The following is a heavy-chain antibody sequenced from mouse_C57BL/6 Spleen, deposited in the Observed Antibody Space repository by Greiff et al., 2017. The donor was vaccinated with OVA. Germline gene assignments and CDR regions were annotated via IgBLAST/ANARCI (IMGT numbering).Heavy chain of an antibody. CDR2: INPTNGFT. D-gene: IGHD1-1*01. Sequence: EVQLHQSGPELVKPGASVKISCKASGYTFTDYYLNWVKQSPGKSLEWIGDINPTNGFTSYKHKFKGKATLTVDKSSSTGYMELRSLTSEDAAVYYGARPLYGSSYGYFDVWGTGTTVTVSA. CDR1: GYTFTDYY. V-gene: IGHV1-26*01. CDR3: ARPLYGSSYGYFDV. J-gene: IGHJ1*03.